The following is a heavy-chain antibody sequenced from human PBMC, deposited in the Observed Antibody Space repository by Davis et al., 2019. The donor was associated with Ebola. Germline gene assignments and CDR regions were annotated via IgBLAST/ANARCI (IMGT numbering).Heavy chain of an antibody. CDR3: ARDSDVWGGGY. J-gene: IGHJ4*02. D-gene: IGHD3-16*01. CDR2: ISGTGKNT. Sequence: PGGSLRLSCEASGFTLISYAMSWVRQAPGKGLEWVSHISGTGKNTDYADSVKGRFTISRDNPKNTLFLQLNSLRVEDTAIYYCARDSDVWGGGYWGQGTLVTVSS. V-gene: IGHV3-23*01. CDR1: GFTLISYA.